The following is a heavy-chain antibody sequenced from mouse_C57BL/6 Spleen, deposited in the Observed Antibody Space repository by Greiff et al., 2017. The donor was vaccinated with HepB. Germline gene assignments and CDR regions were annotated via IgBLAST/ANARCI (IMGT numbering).Heavy chain of an antibody. J-gene: IGHJ4*01. Sequence: EVMLVESGGDLVKPGGSLKLSCAASGFTFSSYGMSWVRQTPDKRLEWVATISSGGSYTYYPDSVKGRFTISRDNTKNTLYLQMSSLKSEDTAMYYCALISTVVAEAIDYWGQGTSVTVSS. D-gene: IGHD1-1*01. CDR3: ALISTVVAEAIDY. CDR1: GFTFSSYG. CDR2: ISSGGSYT. V-gene: IGHV5-6*01.